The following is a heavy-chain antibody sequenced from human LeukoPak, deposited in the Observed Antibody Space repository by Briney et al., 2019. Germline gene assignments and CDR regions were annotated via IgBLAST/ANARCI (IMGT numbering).Heavy chain of an antibody. J-gene: IGHJ5*02. CDR3: ARAGRITIFEGFDP. Sequence: PSETLSLTCTVSGGSISSYYWSWIRQPPGKGLEWIGYIYYSGSTYYNPSLKSRVTISVDTSKNQFSLKLSSVTAADTAVYYCARAGRITIFEGFDPWGQGTLVTVSS. CDR1: GGSISSYY. D-gene: IGHD3-3*01. CDR2: IYYSGST. V-gene: IGHV4-59*12.